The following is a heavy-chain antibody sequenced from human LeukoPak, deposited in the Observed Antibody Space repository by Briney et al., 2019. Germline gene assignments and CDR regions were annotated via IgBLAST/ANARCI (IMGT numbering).Heavy chain of an antibody. CDR1: GYSFTSYW. D-gene: IGHD6-19*01. CDR2: IYPGDSDT. Sequence: GESLKISCKGSGYSFTSYWIGWVRQMPGKGLEWMVIIYPGDSDTRYSPSFQGQVTISADKSISTAYLQWSSLKASDTAMYYCARSTQYSSGWYYFDYWGQGTLVTVSS. V-gene: IGHV5-51*01. CDR3: ARSTQYSSGWYYFDY. J-gene: IGHJ4*02.